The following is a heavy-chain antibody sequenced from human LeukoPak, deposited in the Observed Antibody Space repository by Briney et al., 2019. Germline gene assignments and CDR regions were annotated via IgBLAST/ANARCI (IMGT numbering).Heavy chain of an antibody. D-gene: IGHD1-20*01. V-gene: IGHV4-4*02. CDR2: IYHSGST. Sequence: PSETLSLTCVVSGGSITSSNWWSWVRQPPGKGLEWIGKIYHSGSTKYNPSLKSRVSISVDKSKNQCSLKLNSMTAAVTAVYYCAREYNWNEGWFDPWGQGTLVTVSS. J-gene: IGHJ5*02. CDR1: GGSITSSNW. CDR3: AREYNWNEGWFDP.